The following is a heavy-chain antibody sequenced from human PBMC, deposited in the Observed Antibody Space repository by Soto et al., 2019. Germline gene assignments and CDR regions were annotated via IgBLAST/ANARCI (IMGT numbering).Heavy chain of an antibody. CDR1: GFTFRNYD. CDR3: ARTDRDFYGLDV. V-gene: IGHV3-13*05. J-gene: IGHJ6*02. CDR2: ISAAGDP. Sequence: EVQLVESGGGLVQPGGSLRLSCEVSGFTFRNYDMHWVRQGTGKGLEWVSGISAAGDPDYADSVEGRFTISRENAQNSFFLQMNSLRVGDTAVYYFARTDRDFYGLDVWGQGTTVIVPS.